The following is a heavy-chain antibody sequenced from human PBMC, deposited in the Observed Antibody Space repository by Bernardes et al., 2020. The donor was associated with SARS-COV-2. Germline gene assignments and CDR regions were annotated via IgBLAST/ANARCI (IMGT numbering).Heavy chain of an antibody. CDR3: ARSDLGGKGFDY. V-gene: IGHV2-70*04. J-gene: IGHJ4*02. CDR1: GFSLRTSGMR. Sequence: SGPTLLKPTQTLTLTCTFSGFSLRTSGMRVSWIRQPPGKALEWLARIDWDDDKFYSTSLKTRLTISKDTSKNQVVLTMTNMDPVDTATYYCARSDLGGKGFDYWGQGTLVTVSS. D-gene: IGHD2-15*01. CDR2: IDWDDDK.